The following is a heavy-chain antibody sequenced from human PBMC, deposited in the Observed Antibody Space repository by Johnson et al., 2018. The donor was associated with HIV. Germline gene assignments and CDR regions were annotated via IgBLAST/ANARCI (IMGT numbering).Heavy chain of an antibody. D-gene: IGHD2-15*01. Sequence: QVQLVESGGGLVKPGGSLRLSCVASGFTFSYYYMSWIRQASWKGLVWVSSISSSGSILYSADPIQRRFNNSRDNAKNSLYLQMNSLRAEDTALYYCARSKDCSGGSCPDGFDIWGQGTMVTVSS. CDR2: ISSSGSIL. J-gene: IGHJ3*02. V-gene: IGHV3-11*04. CDR1: GFTFSYYY. CDR3: ARSKDCSGGSCPDGFDI.